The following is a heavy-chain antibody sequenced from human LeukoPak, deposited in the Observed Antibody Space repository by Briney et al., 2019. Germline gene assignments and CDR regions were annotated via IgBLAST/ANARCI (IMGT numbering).Heavy chain of an antibody. J-gene: IGHJ4*02. Sequence: GGSLRLSCAASEFTFSSYSMNWVRQAPGKGLEWVSSISSSSTYIYYTDSVKGRFTISRDNAKNSLYLQMNSLRAEDTAVYYCASGIYCASVRTWSPVWGQGTLVTVSS. CDR3: ASGIYCASVRTWSPV. CDR1: EFTFSSYS. CDR2: ISSSSTYI. D-gene: IGHD3-10*01. V-gene: IGHV3-21*01.